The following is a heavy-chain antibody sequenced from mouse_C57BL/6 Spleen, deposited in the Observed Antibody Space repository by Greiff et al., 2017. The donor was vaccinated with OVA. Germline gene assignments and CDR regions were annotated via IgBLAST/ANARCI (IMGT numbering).Heavy chain of an antibody. CDR1: GFTFSNYW. J-gene: IGHJ3*01. CDR3: TELGP. Sequence: EVMLVESGGGLVQPGGSMKLSCVASGFTFSNYWMNWVRQSPEKGLEWVAQIRLKSDNYATHYAESVKGRFTISRDDSKSSVDPEMNNLRGEDTGIYYCTELGPWGQGTLVTVSA. D-gene: IGHD4-1*01. CDR2: IRLKSDNYAT. V-gene: IGHV6-3*01.